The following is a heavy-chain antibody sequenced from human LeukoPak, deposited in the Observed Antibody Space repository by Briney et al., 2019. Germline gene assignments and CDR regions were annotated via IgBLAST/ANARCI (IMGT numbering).Heavy chain of an antibody. D-gene: IGHD6-19*01. CDR2: ISGGSSFT. CDR3: ARGLGYSSGPNY. J-gene: IGHJ4*02. Sequence: PGGFLRLSCAASGFSFSSFSMNWVRQAPGKGLEWVSYISGGSSFTYYVDSVKGRFTISRDNAKNSLYLQMNSLRAEDTAVYYCARGLGYSSGPNYWGQGTRVTVSS. CDR1: GFSFSSFS. V-gene: IGHV3-21*01.